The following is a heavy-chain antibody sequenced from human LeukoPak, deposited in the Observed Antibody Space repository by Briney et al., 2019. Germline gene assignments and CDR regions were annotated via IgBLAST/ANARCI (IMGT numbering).Heavy chain of an antibody. D-gene: IGHD5-12*01. CDR3: ASSGYAFYYMDV. V-gene: IGHV4-59*01. CDR1: GGSISSSY. Sequence: SETLSLTCTVSGGSISSSYWSWIRQPPGKGLEWIGYIYYSGSTNYNPSLKSRVTISVDTSKNQFSLKLSSVTAADTAVYYCASSGYAFYYMDVWGKGTTVTISS. J-gene: IGHJ6*03. CDR2: IYYSGST.